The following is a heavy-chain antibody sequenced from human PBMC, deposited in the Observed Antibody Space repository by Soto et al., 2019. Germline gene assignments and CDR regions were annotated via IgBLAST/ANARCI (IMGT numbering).Heavy chain of an antibody. CDR3: ARDIVVVPAAPYYFDY. CDR2: IWYDGSNK. D-gene: IGHD2-2*01. Sequence: PVGSLRLSCAASGFTFSSYGMHWVRQAPGKGLEWVAVIWYDGSNKYYADSVKGRFTISRDNSKNTLYLQMNSLRAEDTAVYYCARDIVVVPAAPYYFDYWGQGTLVTVSS. V-gene: IGHV3-33*08. J-gene: IGHJ4*02. CDR1: GFTFSSYG.